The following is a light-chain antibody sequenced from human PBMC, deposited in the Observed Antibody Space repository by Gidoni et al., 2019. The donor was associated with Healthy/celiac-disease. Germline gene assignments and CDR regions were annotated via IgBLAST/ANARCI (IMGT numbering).Light chain of an antibody. Sequence: SYELTQQPSVSVSPGQTARITCSGDALPKQYAYWYQQTPGQAPVLVIYKDSERPSGIPERFSGSSSGTTVTLTISGVQAEDEADYYCQSADSSGTYPVFGGGTKLTVL. CDR1: ALPKQY. CDR3: QSADSSGTYPV. V-gene: IGLV3-25*03. CDR2: KDS. J-gene: IGLJ2*01.